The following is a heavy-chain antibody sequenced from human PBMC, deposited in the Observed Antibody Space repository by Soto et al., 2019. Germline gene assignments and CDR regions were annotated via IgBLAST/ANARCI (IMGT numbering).Heavy chain of an antibody. CDR2: VDWDGDK. D-gene: IGHD3-10*01. Sequence: SGPTLENPTQTLTLTCTFSGFALRTTGLWVSWIRQPPGNALEWLALVDWDGDKYYNTSLNTSLTISRDTSKNQVVLTMTNMDPVDTATYSCAWGAAYGNSDYFDYWGQGTLVTVSS. CDR3: AWGAAYGNSDYFDY. J-gene: IGHJ4*02. V-gene: IGHV2-70*12. CDR1: GFALRTTGLW.